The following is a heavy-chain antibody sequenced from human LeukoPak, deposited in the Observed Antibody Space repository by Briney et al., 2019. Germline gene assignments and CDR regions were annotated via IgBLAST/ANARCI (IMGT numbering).Heavy chain of an antibody. CDR1: GGTFSSYA. J-gene: IGHJ5*02. CDR3: ATIAVAHPAGFENWFDP. CDR2: IIPIFGTA. D-gene: IGHD6-19*01. V-gene: IGHV1-69*06. Sequence: SVKVSCKASGGTFSSYAISWVRQAPGQGLEWMGGIIPIFGTANYAQKFQGRVTMTEDTSTDTAYMELSSLRSEDTAVYYCATIAVAHPAGFENWFDPWGQGTLVTVSS.